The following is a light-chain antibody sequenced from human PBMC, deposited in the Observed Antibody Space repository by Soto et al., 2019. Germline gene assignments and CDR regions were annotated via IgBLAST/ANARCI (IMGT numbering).Light chain of an antibody. Sequence: DIVMTQSPDSLAVSLGERATINCKSSQSVLYSSNNLNYLAWYQQKPGQPPKLLIYWASTRESGVPDRFSGSGSGTEFTLTISSLQADDVAVYYCQQYYSTPLTFGGGTKVEIK. CDR1: QSVLYSSNNLNY. V-gene: IGKV4-1*01. CDR2: WAS. J-gene: IGKJ4*01. CDR3: QQYYSTPLT.